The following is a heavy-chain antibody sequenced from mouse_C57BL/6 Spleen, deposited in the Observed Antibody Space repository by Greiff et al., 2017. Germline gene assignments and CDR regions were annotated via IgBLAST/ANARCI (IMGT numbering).Heavy chain of an antibody. CDR3: AREALTDYGSSYGDY. V-gene: IGHV1-55*01. D-gene: IGHD1-1*01. CDR2: IYPGSGST. J-gene: IGHJ2*01. CDR1: GYTFTSYW. Sequence: QVQLQQPGAELVKPGASVKMSCKASGYTFTSYWITWVKQRPGQGLEWIGDIYPGSGSTNYNEKFKSKATLTVDTSSSTAYMPLSSLTSEDSAVYYGAREALTDYGSSYGDYWGQGTTLTVSS.